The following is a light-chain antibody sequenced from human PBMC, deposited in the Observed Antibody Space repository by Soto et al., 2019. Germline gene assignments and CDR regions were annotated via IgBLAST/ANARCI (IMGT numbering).Light chain of an antibody. CDR2: GAS. CDR1: QSVRSSY. Sequence: EIVLTQSPGTLSLSPGERATLSCRASQSVRSSYLAWYQQRAGQAPRLLIYGASSRATGSSDRFSGSGSGTDFTLTISRLEPEDFAMYYCQQYGSSPLTFGQGTKVEIK. V-gene: IGKV3-20*01. J-gene: IGKJ1*01. CDR3: QQYGSSPLT.